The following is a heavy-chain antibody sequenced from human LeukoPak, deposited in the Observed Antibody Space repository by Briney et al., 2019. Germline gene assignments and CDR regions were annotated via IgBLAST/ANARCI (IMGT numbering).Heavy chain of an antibody. CDR1: GGSISSGGYY. D-gene: IGHD1-26*01. Sequence: PSETLSLTCTVSGGSISSGGYYWSWIRQPPGKGLEWIGYIYHSGSTYYNPSLKSRVTISVDRSKNQFSLKLSSVTAADTAVYYCARDNRPRELLDYWGQGTLVTVSS. V-gene: IGHV4-30-2*01. CDR2: IYHSGST. J-gene: IGHJ4*02. CDR3: ARDNRPRELLDY.